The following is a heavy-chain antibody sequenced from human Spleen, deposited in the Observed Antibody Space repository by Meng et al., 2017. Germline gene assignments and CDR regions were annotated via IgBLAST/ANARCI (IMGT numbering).Heavy chain of an antibody. V-gene: IGHV4/OR15-8*02. J-gene: IGHJ4*02. CDR3: ASWIYSCGWQ. Sequence: PSRTRSCTSLVSVGSTSVCAWWSWVRQPPRKGLEWIGQIYHGGDTNYHPSLKSRVTIAIDRSKNQFSLKLSSVTAADTAVYYCASWIYSCGWQWGQGTLVTVSS. CDR1: VGSTSVCAW. CDR2: IYHGGDT. D-gene: IGHD6-19*01.